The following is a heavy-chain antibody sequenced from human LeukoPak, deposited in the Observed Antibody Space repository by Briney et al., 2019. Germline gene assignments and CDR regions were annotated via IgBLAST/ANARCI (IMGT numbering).Heavy chain of an antibody. Sequence: GWSLRLSCAASGFTSTNYAMNWVRQAPGKGLEWVSILIGSSGSTDYADSVKGRFTISRDTSKNTLFLQMNSLRAEDTAIYYCAKGAYDYIEMGYFDSWGQGTLVTVSS. CDR2: LIGSSGST. V-gene: IGHV3-23*01. J-gene: IGHJ4*02. CDR3: AKGAYDYIEMGYFDS. CDR1: GFTSTNYA. D-gene: IGHD5-12*01.